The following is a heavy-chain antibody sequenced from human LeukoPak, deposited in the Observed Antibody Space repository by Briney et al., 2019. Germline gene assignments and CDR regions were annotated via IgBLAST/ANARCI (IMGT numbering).Heavy chain of an antibody. V-gene: IGHV3-21*01. CDR3: ARDYYGSGSYYKGSGFLY. D-gene: IGHD3-10*01. Sequence: GSLRLSCAASGFTFSSYSMNWVCQAPGKGLEWVSSISSSSSYIYYADSVKGRFTISRDNAKNSLYLQMNSLRAEDTAVYYCARDYYGSGSYYKGSGFLYWGQGTLVTVSS. J-gene: IGHJ4*02. CDR1: GFTFSSYS. CDR2: ISSSSSYI.